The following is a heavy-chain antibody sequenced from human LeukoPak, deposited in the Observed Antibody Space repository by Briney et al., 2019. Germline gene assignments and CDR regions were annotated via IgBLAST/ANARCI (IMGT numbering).Heavy chain of an antibody. CDR1: GYIFTNYD. V-gene: IGHV1-8*01. J-gene: IGHJ4*02. D-gene: IGHD3-3*02. CDR2: MNPNSGNT. CDR3: ARGQGISPKGDYFDY. Sequence: ASVKVSCKASGYIFTNYDINWVRQATGQGLEWMGWMNPNSGNTGYAQKFQGRVAMTRDTSTSTVYMELSSLRSEDTAVYYCARGQGISPKGDYFDYWGQGTLVTVSS.